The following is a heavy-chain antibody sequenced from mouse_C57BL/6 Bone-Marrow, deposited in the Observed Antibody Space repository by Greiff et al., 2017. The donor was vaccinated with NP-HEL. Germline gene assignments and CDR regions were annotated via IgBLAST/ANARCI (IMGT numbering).Heavy chain of an antibody. J-gene: IGHJ2*01. Sequence: QVQLQQSGAELARPGASVKLSCKASGYTFTSYGISWVKQSPGQGLEWIGEIYPRSGNTYYNEKFKGKATLTADKSSSTAYMELRSLTSEDSAVYFCARGLLRYPFDYWGQGTTLTVSS. D-gene: IGHD1-1*01. CDR2: IYPRSGNT. CDR1: GYTFTSYG. CDR3: ARGLLRYPFDY. V-gene: IGHV1-81*01.